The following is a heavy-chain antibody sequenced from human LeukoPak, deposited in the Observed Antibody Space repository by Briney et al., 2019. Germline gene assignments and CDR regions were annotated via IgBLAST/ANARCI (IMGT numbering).Heavy chain of an antibody. D-gene: IGHD6-13*01. V-gene: IGHV4-34*01. J-gene: IGHJ6*03. CDR2: INHNGST. Sequence: SETLSLTCAVYGGSFSGYYYSWIRQPPPKRLQWIGEINHNGSTNYNPSPMSRVTITLYTSKNHFSLMLTSVTAADTAAYYCARLVGYSSSWYLYYYYYYMDVWGKGTTVTISS. CDR1: GGSFSGYY. CDR3: ARLVGYSSSWYLYYYYYYMDV.